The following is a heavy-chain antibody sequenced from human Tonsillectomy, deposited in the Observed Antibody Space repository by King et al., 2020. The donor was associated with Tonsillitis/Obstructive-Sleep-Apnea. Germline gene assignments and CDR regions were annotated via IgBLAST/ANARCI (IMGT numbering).Heavy chain of an antibody. CDR3: AMTIAVAGTRGFDY. V-gene: IGHV4-59*01. Sequence: QLQESGPGLVKPSETLSLTCTVSGGSISSYYWSWIRQPPGKGLEWIGYIYYSGSANYNPSIKSRVTISVDTSKNQFSLKLSSVTAADTAVYYCAMTIAVAGTRGFDYWGQGTLVTVSS. D-gene: IGHD6-19*01. CDR2: IYYSGSA. CDR1: GGSISSYY. J-gene: IGHJ4*02.